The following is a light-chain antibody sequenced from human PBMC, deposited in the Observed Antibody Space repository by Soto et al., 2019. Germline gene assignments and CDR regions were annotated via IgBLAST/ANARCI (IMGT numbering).Light chain of an antibody. CDR2: RAS. CDR3: QQYGTSPSWT. V-gene: IGKV3-20*01. J-gene: IGKJ1*01. CDR1: QTISDSY. Sequence: EIVLTQSPGTLSLSPGERATLSCRASQTISDSYVAWYQQKPGQAPRLLIYRASRRATGIPDRFTGSGSGTDFSLTISRLEPEDFAVYCCQQYGTSPSWTFGQGTKV.